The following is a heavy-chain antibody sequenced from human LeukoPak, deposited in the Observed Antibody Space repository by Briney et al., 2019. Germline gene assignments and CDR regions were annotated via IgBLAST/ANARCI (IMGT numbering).Heavy chain of an antibody. CDR2: INWNGGST. Sequence: PGGSLRLSCAASGFTFDDYGMSWVRQAPGKGLEWVSGINWNGGSTGYADSVKGRFTISRDNAKNSLYLQMNSLRAEDTALYYCARDGYSSSWYYNYYMDVWGKGTRSPSP. CDR1: GFTFDDYG. D-gene: IGHD6-13*01. V-gene: IGHV3-20*04. CDR3: ARDGYSSSWYYNYYMDV. J-gene: IGHJ6*03.